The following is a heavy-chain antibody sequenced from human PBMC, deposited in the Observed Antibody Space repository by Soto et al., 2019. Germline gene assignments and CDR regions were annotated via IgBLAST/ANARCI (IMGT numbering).Heavy chain of an antibody. V-gene: IGHV4-34*01. Sequence: PSGTLALTCAVYGGSFSGYYWTWVGQRPGKGLEWIGSIYYSGSTYYNPSLKSRVTISVDTSKNQFSLKLSSVTAADTAVYYCARRMVRGVNIPGRRRDLFDPWGQGTLVSVSS. J-gene: IGHJ5*02. CDR3: ARRMVRGVNIPGRRRDLFDP. CDR2: IYYSGST. CDR1: GGSFSGYY. D-gene: IGHD3-10*01.